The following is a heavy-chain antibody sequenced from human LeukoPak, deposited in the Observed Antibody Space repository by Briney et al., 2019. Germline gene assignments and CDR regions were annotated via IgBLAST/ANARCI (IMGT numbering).Heavy chain of an antibody. CDR2: IKEDGSEK. J-gene: IGHJ4*02. Sequence: GGSLRLSCAASGFTFSNYWMSWVRQAPGKGLEWVANIKEDGSEKYYVDSVKGRFTIARDNARNSLHLEMNSLRAEDSAVYYCARGGAARPDYWGQGTLVTVSS. D-gene: IGHD6-6*01. V-gene: IGHV3-7*01. CDR3: ARGGAARPDY. CDR1: GFTFSNYW.